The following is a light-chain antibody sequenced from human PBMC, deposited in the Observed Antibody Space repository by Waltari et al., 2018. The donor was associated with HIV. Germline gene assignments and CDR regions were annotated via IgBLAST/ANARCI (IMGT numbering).Light chain of an antibody. V-gene: IGLV3-27*01. CDR1: ELAKKY. Sequence: SYELTQPSSVSVSPGKTARITCSGDELAKKYARWFQQKPGQAPVWVIYRDSARPSGIPWRFSGSSSGTTVTLSISGAQVEDEADYYCYFAADNKAIFGGGTRLTVL. CDR3: YFAADNKAI. J-gene: IGLJ2*01. CDR2: RDS.